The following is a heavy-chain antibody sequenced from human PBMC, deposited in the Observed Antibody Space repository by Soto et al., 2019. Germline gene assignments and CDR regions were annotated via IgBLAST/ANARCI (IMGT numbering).Heavy chain of an antibody. D-gene: IGHD2-8*02. V-gene: IGHV3-7*03. CDR1: GFTFNTYW. CDR3: VGSTGWIFDH. J-gene: IGHJ4*02. Sequence: EVLLVESGGGLVQPGGSLRLSCATSGFTFNTYWMTWVRQAPGRGLEWVASISQDGTGKDYVESLRDRFTISRDDVKKSVYLQMNTMRAEDTAVYYCVGSTGWIFDHWGQGTLVTVSS. CDR2: ISQDGTGK.